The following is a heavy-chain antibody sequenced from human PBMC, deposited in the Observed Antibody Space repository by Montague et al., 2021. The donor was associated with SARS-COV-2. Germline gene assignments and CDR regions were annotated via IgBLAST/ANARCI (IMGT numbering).Heavy chain of an antibody. J-gene: IGHJ4*02. Sequence: CAISGDSVSRNGAAWNWIRQSPSRDLEWLGGTYYRSKWYNDYAVSVKSRITINPDTSKNQISLQLNSVTPEDTAVYYCARTSASSDYWGQGTLVTVSS. CDR2: TYYRSKWYN. CDR3: ARTSASSDY. D-gene: IGHD1-26*01. V-gene: IGHV6-1*01. CDR1: GDSVSRNGAA.